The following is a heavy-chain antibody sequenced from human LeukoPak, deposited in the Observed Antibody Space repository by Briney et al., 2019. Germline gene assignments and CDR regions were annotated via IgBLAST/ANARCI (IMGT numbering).Heavy chain of an antibody. CDR1: GGSISSSSYY. Sequence: SETLSLTCTVSGGSISSSSYYWGWIRQPPGKGLEWIGSIYYTGSTHYNPSLKSRVTISVDTSKNQFSLKLSSVTAADTAMYYCARHRGDGEYYYMDVWGRGTTVTVSS. D-gene: IGHD4-17*01. CDR2: IYYTGST. V-gene: IGHV4-39*07. J-gene: IGHJ6*03. CDR3: ARHRGDGEYYYMDV.